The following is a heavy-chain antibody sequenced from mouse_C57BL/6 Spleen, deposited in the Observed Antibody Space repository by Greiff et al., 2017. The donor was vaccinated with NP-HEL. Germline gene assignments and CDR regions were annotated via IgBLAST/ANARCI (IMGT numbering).Heavy chain of an antibody. CDR1: GYTFTSYG. V-gene: IGHV1-81*01. D-gene: IGHD2-1*01. CDR3: ARSSSYGNYGTWFAY. CDR2: IYPRSGNT. J-gene: IGHJ3*01. Sequence: VQLQQSGAELARPGASVKLSCKASGYTFTSYGISWVKQRTGQGLEWIGEIYPRSGNTYYNEKFKGKATLTADKSSSTAYMELRSLTSEDSAVYFCARSSSYGNYGTWFAYWGQGTLVTVSA.